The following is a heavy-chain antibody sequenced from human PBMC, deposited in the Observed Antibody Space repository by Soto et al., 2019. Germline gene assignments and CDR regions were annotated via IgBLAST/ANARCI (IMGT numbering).Heavy chain of an antibody. Sequence: LRLPGAGSGVTLRRKWMSWIRQAPGKGVAWAANTKGGGSEMFLLYSVAGRFTTSRDNPRNTVSSQMNNLRVDDTALYYCGRDGRGGWHFDSWAQGTLVTVSS. CDR3: GRDGRGGWHFDS. V-gene: IGHV3-7*01. D-gene: IGHD6-19*01. CDR2: TKGGGSEM. CDR1: GVTLRRKW. J-gene: IGHJ4*02.